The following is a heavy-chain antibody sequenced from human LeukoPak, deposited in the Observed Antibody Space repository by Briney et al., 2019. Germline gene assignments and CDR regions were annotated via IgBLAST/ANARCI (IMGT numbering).Heavy chain of an antibody. Sequence: GGSLRPSCAASGFTSSSYGMHWVREAPGEGRERVAVIWYEGSNKYYADCVKSRFTIPRDNSKNTLYLQMNSLRAEDTAVYYCARANTYYYDSSGYSPGILDYWGQGTLVTVSS. CDR1: GFTSSSYG. J-gene: IGHJ4*02. V-gene: IGHV3-33*01. CDR3: ARANTYYYDSSGYSPGILDY. CDR2: IWYEGSNK. D-gene: IGHD3-22*01.